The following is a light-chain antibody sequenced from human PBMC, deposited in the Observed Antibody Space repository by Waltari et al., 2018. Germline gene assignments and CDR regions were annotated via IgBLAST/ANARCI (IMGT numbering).Light chain of an antibody. CDR2: SAS. V-gene: IGKV3-15*01. J-gene: IGKJ4*01. CDR3: SGLI. CDR1: QSVSSN. Sequence: EIVMTQSPATLSVSPGERATLSCRASQSVSSNLAWYQQKPGQAPRLLIYSASTSGSGTEFTLTIYNFQPDDVGTYYCSGLIFGGGTQVDIK.